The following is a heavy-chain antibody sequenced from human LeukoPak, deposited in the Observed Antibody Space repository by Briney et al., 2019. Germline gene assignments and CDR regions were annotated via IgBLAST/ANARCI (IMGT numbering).Heavy chain of an antibody. J-gene: IGHJ5*02. CDR2: INPIFGTA. V-gene: IGHV1-69*06. CDR1: GGTFSSYD. Sequence: ASVKVSCKASGGTFSSYDMSWVRQAPGQGLEWMGGINPIFGTANYAQKFQGRVTITADKSTSTAYMELSSLRSEDTAVYYCAGGVAATLFYPWCQGTLVTVAS. D-gene: IGHD6-13*01. CDR3: AGGVAATLFYP.